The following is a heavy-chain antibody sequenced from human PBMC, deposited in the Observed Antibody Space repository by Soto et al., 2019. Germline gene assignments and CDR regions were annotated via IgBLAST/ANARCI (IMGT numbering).Heavy chain of an antibody. D-gene: IGHD4-17*01. Sequence: QVQLVQSGAEEKKPGASVKVSCKASGYTFTSYAMHWVRQAPGQRLEWMGWINAGNGNTKYSQKFQGRVTITRYTSASTAYMELSSLRSEDTAVYSCAGDPAYGDYGTSPADDYWGKGTLVTVSS. J-gene: IGHJ4*02. CDR2: INAGNGNT. CDR3: AGDPAYGDYGTSPADDY. CDR1: GYTFTSYA. V-gene: IGHV1-3*05.